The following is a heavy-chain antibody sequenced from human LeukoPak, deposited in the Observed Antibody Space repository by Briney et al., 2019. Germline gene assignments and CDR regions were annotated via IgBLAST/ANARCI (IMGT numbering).Heavy chain of an antibody. CDR1: GYRFTSYW. J-gene: IGHJ4*02. V-gene: IGHV5-51*01. CDR2: IYPGDSNT. D-gene: IGHD1-26*01. CDR3: ARHSGSYYIEYYFDY. Sequence: GESLKISRKGSGYRFTSYWIGWVRQMPGKGLEWMGIIYPGDSNTRYSPSFQGQVTISADKSISTAHLQWSSLKASDTAMYYCARHSGSYYIEYYFDYWGQGTLVTVSS.